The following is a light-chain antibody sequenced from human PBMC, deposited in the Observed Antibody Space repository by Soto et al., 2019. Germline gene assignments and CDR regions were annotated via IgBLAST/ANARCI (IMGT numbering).Light chain of an antibody. CDR1: QSVLYSSNNKSY. CDR3: QQYYSSPIT. J-gene: IGKJ5*01. V-gene: IGKV4-1*01. Sequence: DIVMTQSPDSLAVSLGERATINCKSSQSVLYSSNNKSYLAWYQQKPGQPPKLLIYWASTRESGVPDRFSGSGFGTDFTLTISSLQAEDVAVYYCQQYYSSPITFGQGTRLEIK. CDR2: WAS.